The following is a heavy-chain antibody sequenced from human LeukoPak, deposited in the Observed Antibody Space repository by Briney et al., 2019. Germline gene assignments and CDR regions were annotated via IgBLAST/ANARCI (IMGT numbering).Heavy chain of an antibody. CDR3: ARVSTVTTSFDY. D-gene: IGHD4-11*01. Sequence: PAETLSLTCAVYGVSFSGYYWSWIRQPPGKGLEWVGEINHSGSTNYNPSLKSRVTISVGTSKNQFSLKLSSVTAAHTAVYYCARVSTVTTSFDYWGQGTLVTVSS. V-gene: IGHV4-34*01. CDR2: INHSGST. CDR1: GVSFSGYY. J-gene: IGHJ4*02.